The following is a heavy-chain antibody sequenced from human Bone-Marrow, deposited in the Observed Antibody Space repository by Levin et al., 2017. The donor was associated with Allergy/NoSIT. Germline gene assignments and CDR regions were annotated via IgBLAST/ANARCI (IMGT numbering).Heavy chain of an antibody. V-gene: IGHV4-38-2*01. CDR1: GYSISSGYY. CDR2: IYHSGST. J-gene: IGHJ3*02. Sequence: SQTLSLTCAVSGYSISSGYYWGWIRQPPGKGLEWIGSIYHSGSTYYNPSLKSRVTISVDTSKNQFSLKLSSVTAADTAVYYCARCSLGSTSQDAFDIWGQGTMVTVSS. D-gene: IGHD2-2*01. CDR3: ARCSLGSTSQDAFDI.